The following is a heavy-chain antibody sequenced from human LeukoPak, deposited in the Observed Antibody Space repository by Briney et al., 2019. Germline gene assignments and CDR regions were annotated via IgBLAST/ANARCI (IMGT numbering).Heavy chain of an antibody. J-gene: IGHJ4*02. Sequence: PSETLSLTCAVYGGSFSGYYWSWIRQPPGKGLEWIGEINRSGSTNYNPSLKSRVTISVDTSKNQFSLKLSSVTAADTAVYYCARGLYSSGWPFDYWGQGTLVTVSS. CDR2: INRSGST. CDR3: ARGLYSSGWPFDY. D-gene: IGHD6-19*01. CDR1: GGSFSGYY. V-gene: IGHV4-34*01.